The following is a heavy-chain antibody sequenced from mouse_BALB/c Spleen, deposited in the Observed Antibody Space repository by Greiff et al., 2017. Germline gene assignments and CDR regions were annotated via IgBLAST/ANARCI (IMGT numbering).Heavy chain of an antibody. Sequence: QVQLQQSGAELMKPGASVKISCKATGYTFSSYWIEWVKQRPGHGLEWIGEILPGRGSTNYNEKFKGKATFTADTSSNTAYMQLSSLTSEDSAVYYCARGYDDYPPWFAYWGQGTLVTVSA. D-gene: IGHD2-3*01. J-gene: IGHJ3*01. CDR1: GYTFSSYW. CDR3: ARGYDDYPPWFAY. CDR2: ILPGRGST. V-gene: IGHV1-9*01.